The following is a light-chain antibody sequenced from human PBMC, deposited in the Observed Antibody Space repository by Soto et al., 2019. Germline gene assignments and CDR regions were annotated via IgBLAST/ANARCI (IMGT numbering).Light chain of an antibody. CDR3: QQYGSSPRT. V-gene: IGKV3-20*01. CDR2: GAS. CDR1: QSISSNY. Sequence: EIVLTQSPGTLSLSPGERATLSCRASQSISSNYLAWYQHEPGQAPRLLIYGASSRATGVPDRFSGSGTGTDFTLTISSREPGDFAVYYCQQYGSSPRTFGQGTKVEVK. J-gene: IGKJ1*01.